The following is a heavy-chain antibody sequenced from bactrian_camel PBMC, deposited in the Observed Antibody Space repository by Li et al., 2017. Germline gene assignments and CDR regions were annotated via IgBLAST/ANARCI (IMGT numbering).Heavy chain of an antibody. Sequence: QLVESGGGLVQPGGSLRLSCAASGFTLSSYRTYWVRQAPGKGLEWLSALASDGRHTYYADSVKGRFTISRDTAKNSVYLQMNSLTSEDTALYYCATDWPSPGGGDWYFGIGQLGQGTQVTVS. V-gene: IGHV3S6*01. J-gene: IGHJ4*01. D-gene: IGHD1*01. CDR1: GFTLSSYR. CDR2: LASDGRHT.